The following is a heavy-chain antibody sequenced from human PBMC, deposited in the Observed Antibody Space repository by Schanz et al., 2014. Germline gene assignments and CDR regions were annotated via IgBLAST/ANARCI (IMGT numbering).Heavy chain of an antibody. CDR2: ICSSGNTI. V-gene: IGHV3-48*04. Sequence: EVQLVESGGGLVQPGGSLRLSCAASGFTVSSNHMSWVRQAPGKGLEWVSYICSSGNTIYYADSVKGRFTISRDNAKNSLYLQMNSLRAEDTAVYYCAREQIMAAAGLVDYWGHGTLVTVSS. J-gene: IGHJ4*01. D-gene: IGHD6-13*01. CDR1: GFTVSSNH. CDR3: AREQIMAAAGLVDY.